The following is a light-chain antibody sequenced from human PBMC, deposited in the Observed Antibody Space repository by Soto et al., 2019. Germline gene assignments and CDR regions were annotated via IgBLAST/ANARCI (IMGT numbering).Light chain of an antibody. CDR1: NSNIASNT. CDR2: YNN. J-gene: IGLJ1*01. V-gene: IGLV1-44*01. CDR3: AAWDDTLKRHV. Sequence: QSVLNQPPSASETPGETVSISCSGSNSNIASNTVNWYQHLPGTAPKLLIYYNNQRPSGVPDRFSGSKSGTSASLAISGLQSEDESDYYCAAWDDTLKRHVFGTGTKVTVL.